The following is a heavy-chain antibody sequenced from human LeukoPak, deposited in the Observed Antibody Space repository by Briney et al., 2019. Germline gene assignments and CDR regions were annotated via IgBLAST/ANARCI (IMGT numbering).Heavy chain of an antibody. D-gene: IGHD3-10*01. CDR1: GFTFSSYS. J-gene: IGHJ4*02. V-gene: IGHV3-21*01. CDR3: ARDSNGSGSYSH. CDR2: ISSSSSYI. Sequence: GGSLRLSCAASGFTFSSYSMNWVRQAPGKGLEWVSSISSSSSYIYYADSVKGRFTISRDNSKNTLYLQMNSLRAEDTAVYYCARDSNGSGSYSHWGQGTLVTVSS.